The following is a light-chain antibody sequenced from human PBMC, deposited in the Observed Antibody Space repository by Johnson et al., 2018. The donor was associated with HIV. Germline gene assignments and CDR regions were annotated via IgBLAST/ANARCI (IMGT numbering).Light chain of an antibody. J-gene: IGLJ1*01. V-gene: IGLV1-51*02. CDR1: SSNIGNNY. Sequence: HSVLTQPPSVSAAPGQKVTISCSGSSSNIGNNYVSWYQQLPGTAPKLLIYENNKRPSGVPDRFSGSKSGTSASLAISGLQVDDEADYYCAAWDDSLNGPVFGTGTEVAVL. CDR3: AAWDDSLNGPV. CDR2: ENN.